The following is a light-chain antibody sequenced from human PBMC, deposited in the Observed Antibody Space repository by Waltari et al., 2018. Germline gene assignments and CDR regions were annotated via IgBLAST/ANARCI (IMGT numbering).Light chain of an antibody. CDR2: GAS. V-gene: IGKV3-20*01. CDR3: QQYGSSPWT. Sequence: EIVLTQSPGTLSLSPGERATLSCRASQSITSRHLIWYQQTPVQAPRLLIYGASSRATGIPDRFSGSGFGTDFTLTISILEPEDFAVYYCQQYGSSPWTFGQGTKVEIK. J-gene: IGKJ1*01. CDR1: QSITSRH.